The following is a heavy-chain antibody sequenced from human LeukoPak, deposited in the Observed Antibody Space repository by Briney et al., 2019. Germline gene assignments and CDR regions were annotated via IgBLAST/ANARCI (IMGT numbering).Heavy chain of an antibody. CDR3: ARGSSSWSWDY. Sequence: GRSLRLSCAASGFTFSSYAMHWVRQAPGKGLEWVAVISYDGSNKYYADSVKGRFTISRDNSKNTLYLQMNSLRAEDTAVYYCARGSSSWSWDYWGQGTLVTVSS. D-gene: IGHD6-13*01. J-gene: IGHJ4*02. V-gene: IGHV3-30*04. CDR2: ISYDGSNK. CDR1: GFTFSSYA.